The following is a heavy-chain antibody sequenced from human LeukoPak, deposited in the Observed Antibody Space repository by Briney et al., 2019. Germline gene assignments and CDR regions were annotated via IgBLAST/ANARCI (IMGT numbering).Heavy chain of an antibody. V-gene: IGHV3-7*01. CDR1: GFSFSTYW. J-gene: IGHJ4*02. D-gene: IGHD6-13*01. Sequence: GGSLRLSCAASGFSFSTYWMSWVRQTPEKGLEFVANIDQGGSVRNYMDSLKGRCTISRDNAKKSLYLEINSLRADDTAVYYCARDPESSSFDLWGRGALVTVTS. CDR2: IDQGGSVR. CDR3: ARDPESSSFDL.